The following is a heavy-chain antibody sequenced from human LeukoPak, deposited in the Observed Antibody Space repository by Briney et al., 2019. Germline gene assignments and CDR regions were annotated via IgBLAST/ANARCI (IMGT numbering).Heavy chain of an antibody. J-gene: IGHJ4*02. CDR2: MNPNSGNT. Sequence: ASVKVSCKASGYTFTSYDINWVRQATGQGLEWMGWMNPNSGNTGYAQKFQGRVTMPRNSSITTAYMELSSLRSEDTAVYYCAKRHGRCSDGSCYYPNNGGQGPRVPVS. V-gene: IGHV1-8*01. CDR1: GYTFTSYD. CDR3: AKRHGRCSDGSCYYPNN. D-gene: IGHD2-15*01.